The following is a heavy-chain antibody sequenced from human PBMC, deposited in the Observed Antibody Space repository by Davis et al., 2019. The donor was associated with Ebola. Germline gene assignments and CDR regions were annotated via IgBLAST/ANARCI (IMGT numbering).Heavy chain of an antibody. J-gene: IGHJ4*02. CDR1: GYTFTGNW. CDR3: ARRSGNYAIGDY. Sequence: GESLKISCKGSGYTFTGNWIGWVRQMSGKGLEWMGIIYPGDSDTRYSPSFQGQVTISVDKSISTAYLQWSSLKASDTAMYYCARRSGNYAIGDYWGQGTLVTVSS. D-gene: IGHD1-26*01. V-gene: IGHV5-51*01. CDR2: IYPGDSDT.